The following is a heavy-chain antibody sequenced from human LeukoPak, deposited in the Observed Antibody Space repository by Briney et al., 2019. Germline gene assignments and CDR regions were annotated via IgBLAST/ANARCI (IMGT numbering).Heavy chain of an antibody. J-gene: IGHJ3*02. V-gene: IGHV4-31*03. Sequence: SETLSLTCTVSGGSISIGGYYWSWIRQHPGKGLEWIGYIYYNGNTYYNPFLKSRITISGDTSENQFSLKLSSVTAADTAVYYCVRSFDSYNAFDIWGQGTMVTVSS. CDR3: VRSFDSYNAFDI. D-gene: IGHD3-22*01. CDR1: GGSISIGGYY. CDR2: IYYNGNT.